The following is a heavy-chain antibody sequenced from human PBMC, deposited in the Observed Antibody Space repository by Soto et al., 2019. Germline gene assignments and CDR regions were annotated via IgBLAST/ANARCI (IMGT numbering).Heavy chain of an antibody. CDR2: INPNSGGT. J-gene: IGHJ5*02. CDR3: ARERDSSIRFDP. D-gene: IGHD3-22*01. V-gene: IGHV1-2*04. Sequence: ASVKVSCKASGYTFTGYYMHWVRQAPGQGLEWMGWINPNSGGTNYAQKFQGWVTMTGDTSISTAYMELSRLRSDDTAVYYCARERDSSIRFDPWGQGTLVTVSS. CDR1: GYTFTGYY.